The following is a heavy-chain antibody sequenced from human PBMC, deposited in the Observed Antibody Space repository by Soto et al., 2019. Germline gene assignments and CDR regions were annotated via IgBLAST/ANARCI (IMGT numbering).Heavy chain of an antibody. CDR3: ARDVSGGTYPWFFDL. D-gene: IGHD1-26*01. J-gene: IGHJ2*01. V-gene: IGHV1-18*04. CDR1: GNTSSIYG. CDR2: ISGYNGNI. Sequence: QGQLVQSGAEVKKPGASVNVSCKASGNTSSIYGICLVRQAPGQGLEWMAGISGYNGNIKYAQKFQGRVTVATDTTTTGAYMELRSLRSDDTAVYYCARDVSGGTYPWFFDLWGRGTLVTVSS.